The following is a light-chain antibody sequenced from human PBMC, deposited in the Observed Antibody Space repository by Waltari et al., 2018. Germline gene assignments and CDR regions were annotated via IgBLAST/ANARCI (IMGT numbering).Light chain of an antibody. CDR3: QQTYTLPYT. Sequence: DIQMTQSPSSLSASLGERVTITCRTSQSINNFLNWYRQRPGKAPELLIYSASKLQSGVPSRFSSSVSGSDFTLIISKLQRDDFGTYYCQQTYTLPYTFGQGTKLEIK. CDR2: SAS. J-gene: IGKJ2*01. V-gene: IGKV1-39*01. CDR1: QSINNF.